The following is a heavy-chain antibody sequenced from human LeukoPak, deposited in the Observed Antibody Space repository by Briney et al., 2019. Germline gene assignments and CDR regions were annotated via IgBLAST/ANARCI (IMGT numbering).Heavy chain of an antibody. V-gene: IGHV3-23*01. CDR3: ARAGCPVTPYYFDY. CDR1: GFTFSSFA. CDR2: IRNSDGMT. D-gene: IGHD2-21*02. Sequence: GGSLSLSCVVSGFTFSSFAMSWVRQAPGQGLEWVSGIRNSDGMTFYADFVRGRFTISTDNSKITLYLQRNSLRAEDTAVYYCARAGCPVTPYYFDYWGQGTLVTVSS. J-gene: IGHJ4*02.